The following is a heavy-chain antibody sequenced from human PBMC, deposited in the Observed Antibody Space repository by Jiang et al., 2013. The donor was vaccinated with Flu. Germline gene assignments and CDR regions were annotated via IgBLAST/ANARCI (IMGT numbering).Heavy chain of an antibody. CDR1: GFTFGDYG. D-gene: IGHD2-2*01. Sequence: LLESGEAWFSQGGPSSLSCIGSGFTFGDYGLNLVPPGLQGRGLEWVGFIGSKVYGARREYAASVRGRFAISRDDSKSVAYLQMNSLKTEDTALYYCSRDLVRDVIVIPSGYCDYWGQGALVTVSS. V-gene: IGHV3-49*03. CDR2: IGSKVYGARR. J-gene: IGHJ4*02. CDR3: SRDLVRDVIVIPSGYCDY.